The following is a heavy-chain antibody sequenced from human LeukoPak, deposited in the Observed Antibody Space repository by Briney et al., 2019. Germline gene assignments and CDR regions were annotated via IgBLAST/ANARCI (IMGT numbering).Heavy chain of an antibody. J-gene: IGHJ4*02. D-gene: IGHD3-16*02. CDR3: ARERIMRLRLGELSRLFDY. CDR2: ISYDGSNK. CDR1: GLTFRSYG. V-gene: IGHV3-30*19. Sequence: PGRSLRLSCAASGLTFRSYGMHWVRQAPGKVLEWVAVISYDGSNKYYADSVKGRFTISRDNSKNTLYLQMNSLRAEDTAVYYCARERIMRLRLGELSRLFDYWGQGTLVTVSS.